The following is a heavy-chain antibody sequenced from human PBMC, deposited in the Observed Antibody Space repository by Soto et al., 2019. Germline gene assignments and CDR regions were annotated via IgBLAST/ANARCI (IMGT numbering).Heavy chain of an antibody. CDR3: AKGGRYGGLLEWLPY. Sequence: QVQLVESGGGVVQPGRSLRLSCAASGFTFSSYGMHWVRQAPGKGPEWVAVISYDGSNKYYADSVKGRFTISRDNSKNTLYLQMNSLRAEDTAVYYCAKGGRYGGLLEWLPYWGQGTLVTVSS. V-gene: IGHV3-30*18. CDR2: ISYDGSNK. CDR1: GFTFSSYG. D-gene: IGHD3-3*01. J-gene: IGHJ4*02.